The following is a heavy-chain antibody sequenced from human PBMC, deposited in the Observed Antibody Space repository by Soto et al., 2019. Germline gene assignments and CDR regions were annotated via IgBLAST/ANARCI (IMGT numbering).Heavy chain of an antibody. CDR1: GVSISSGGDY. D-gene: IGHD4-17*01. Sequence: PSETLSLTCTVSGVSISSGGDYCSWIRQHPGKGLEWIGYIYYSGSTYYNPSLKSRVTISVDTSKNQFSLKLSSVTAADTAVYYCARVRGIYGPRAYYYYMDVWGKGTTVTGSS. V-gene: IGHV4-31*03. CDR2: IYYSGST. J-gene: IGHJ6*03. CDR3: ARVRGIYGPRAYYYYMDV.